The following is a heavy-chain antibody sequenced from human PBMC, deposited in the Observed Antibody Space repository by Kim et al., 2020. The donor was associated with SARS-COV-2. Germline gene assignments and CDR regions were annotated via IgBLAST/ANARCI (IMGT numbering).Heavy chain of an antibody. D-gene: IGHD5-18*01. Sequence: EKIYVHSVKGRFTISRDNAKNSLSLQMDSLRGDDTAVYYCARGGYWYVNYWGQGTLVTVSS. J-gene: IGHJ4*02. V-gene: IGHV3-7*03. CDR2: EK. CDR3: ARGGYWYVNY.